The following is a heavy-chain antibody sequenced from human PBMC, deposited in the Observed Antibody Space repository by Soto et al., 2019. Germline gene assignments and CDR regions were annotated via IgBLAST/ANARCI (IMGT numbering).Heavy chain of an antibody. CDR2: ISGSGGST. J-gene: IGHJ6*02. Sequence: PGGSLRLSCAASGFTFSSYAISWVRQAPGKGLEWVSAISGSGGSTYYADSVKGRFTISRDNSKNTLYLQMNSLRAEDTAVYYCAKDLPSGWDYYYYYGMDVWGQGTTVTVSS. V-gene: IGHV3-23*01. CDR3: AKDLPSGWDYYYYYGMDV. D-gene: IGHD3-22*01. CDR1: GFTFSSYA.